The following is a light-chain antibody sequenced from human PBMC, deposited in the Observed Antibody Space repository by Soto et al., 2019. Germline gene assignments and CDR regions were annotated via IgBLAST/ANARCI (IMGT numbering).Light chain of an antibody. CDR3: QSYDSSLSGGV. CDR1: SSNIGAAYD. Sequence: QPVLTQPPSVSGAPGQKVTISCTRSSSNIGAAYDVHWYQHLPGTAPKLLIYGNNNRPSGVPDRFSGSKSGTSASLAITGLQAEDEADYYCQSYDSSLSGGVXGGGTKLTVL. V-gene: IGLV1-40*01. J-gene: IGLJ3*02. CDR2: GNN.